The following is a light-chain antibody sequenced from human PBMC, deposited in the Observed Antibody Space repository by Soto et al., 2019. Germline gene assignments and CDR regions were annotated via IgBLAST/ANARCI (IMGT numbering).Light chain of an antibody. CDR1: SSDVGSYNL. Sequence: QSALNQPASVSGSPGQSITISCTGTSSDVGSYNLGSWYQQHPGKAPKLMIYEGSKRPSGVSNRFSGSKSGNTASLTISGLQAEDEADYYCCSYAGSRVFGGGTKLTVL. CDR2: EGS. J-gene: IGLJ3*02. CDR3: CSYAGSRV. V-gene: IGLV2-23*01.